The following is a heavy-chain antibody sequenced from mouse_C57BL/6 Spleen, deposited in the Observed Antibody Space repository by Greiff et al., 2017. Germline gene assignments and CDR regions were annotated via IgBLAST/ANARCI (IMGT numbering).Heavy chain of an antibody. CDR2: INPNNGGT. D-gene: IGHD3-2*02. CDR1: GYTFTDYY. Sequence: EVQLQQSGPELVKPGASVKISCKASGYTFTDYYMNWVKQSHGKSLEWIGDINPNNGGTSYNQKFKGKATLTVDKSSSTAYMELRSLTSEDSAVYYCAGQAQATRFAYWGQGTLVTVSA. CDR3: AGQAQATRFAY. V-gene: IGHV1-26*01. J-gene: IGHJ3*01.